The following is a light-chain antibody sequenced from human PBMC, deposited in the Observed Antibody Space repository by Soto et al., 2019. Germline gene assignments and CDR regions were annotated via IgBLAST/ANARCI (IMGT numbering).Light chain of an antibody. J-gene: IGLJ1*01. Sequence: QSALTRLPSVSAAPGQKVTISCSGSSSNIGNNYVSWYQQLPGTAPKLLIYENNKRPSGIPDRFSGSKSGTSATLGITGLQTGDEADYYCGTWDSSLSVYVFGAGTKVTVL. CDR3: GTWDSSLSVYV. CDR2: ENN. CDR1: SSNIGNNY. V-gene: IGLV1-51*02.